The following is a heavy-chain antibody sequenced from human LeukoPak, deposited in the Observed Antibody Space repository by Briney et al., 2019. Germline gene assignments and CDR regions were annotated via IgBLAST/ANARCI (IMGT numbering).Heavy chain of an antibody. D-gene: IGHD2-2*01. Sequence: PGGSLRLSCVASGLTFRNYGFHWVRQAPGKGLEWVAIIYSGGGTTKYYAESVKDRFTITRDDSKDTVYLQMNSLSAEDTAVYYCVVILVPGGVWHFDLWGRGTLVTASS. CDR3: VVILVPGGVWHFDL. J-gene: IGHJ2*01. V-gene: IGHV3-33*03. CDR2: IYSGGGTTK. CDR1: GLTFRNYG.